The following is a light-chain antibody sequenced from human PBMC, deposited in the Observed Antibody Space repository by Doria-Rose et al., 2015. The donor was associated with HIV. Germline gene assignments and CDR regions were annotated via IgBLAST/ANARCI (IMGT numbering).Light chain of an antibody. CDR2: DGS. CDR3: HQYGTSWT. J-gene: IGKJ1*01. CDR1: QSFSSTY. Sequence: TQSPGTLSLSPGERATLSCRASQSFSSTYLAWYQQKPGQAPGLLIYDGSTRATGIPDRFSASGSGTDFTLTINRLGPEDFALYYCHQYGTSWTFGQGTKVEI. V-gene: IGKV3-20*01.